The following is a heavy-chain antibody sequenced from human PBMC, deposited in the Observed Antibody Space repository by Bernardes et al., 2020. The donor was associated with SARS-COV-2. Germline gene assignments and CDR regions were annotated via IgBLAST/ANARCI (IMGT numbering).Heavy chain of an antibody. CDR2: INHSGST. CDR1: GGSFSGYY. D-gene: IGHD2-21*01. Sequence: SETLSLTCAVYGGSFSGYYWSWIRQPPGKGLEWIGEINHSGSTNYNPSLKSRVTISVDTSKNQFSLKLSSVTAADTAVYYCARPSPHSGNGMDVWGQGTTVTVSS. J-gene: IGHJ6*02. CDR3: ARPSPHSGNGMDV. V-gene: IGHV4-34*01.